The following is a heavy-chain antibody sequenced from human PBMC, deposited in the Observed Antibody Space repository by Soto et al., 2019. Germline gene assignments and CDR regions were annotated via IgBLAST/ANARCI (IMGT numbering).Heavy chain of an antibody. Sequence: EVQLVESGGALVQPGRSLRLTCATSGFTFSNYWMTWVRQAPGKGLEWVANINKDGSQTSFVDSVKGRFTIFRDNAKSSLCLQIISLRGEDTAKYYCVKAIAGAQWGQGTLVTVSS. V-gene: IGHV3-7*01. CDR2: INKDGSQT. D-gene: IGHD6-19*01. CDR3: VKAIAGAQ. J-gene: IGHJ4*02. CDR1: GFTFSNYW.